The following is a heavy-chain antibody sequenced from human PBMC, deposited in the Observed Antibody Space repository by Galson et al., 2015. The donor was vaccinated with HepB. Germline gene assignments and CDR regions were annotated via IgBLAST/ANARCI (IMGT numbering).Heavy chain of an antibody. Sequence: SLRLSCAASGFTFSGSAIQWVRQAPGGGLEWVGRIGGKADNYATAYTASVKGRFTISRDDSKNTAYLQMSRLKTEDTAVYYCIRLGNLVGYSSSWGQGTLVTVSS. CDR3: IRLGNLVGYSSS. D-gene: IGHD5-18*01. CDR2: IGGKADNYAT. CDR1: GFTFSGSA. V-gene: IGHV3-73*01. J-gene: IGHJ4*02.